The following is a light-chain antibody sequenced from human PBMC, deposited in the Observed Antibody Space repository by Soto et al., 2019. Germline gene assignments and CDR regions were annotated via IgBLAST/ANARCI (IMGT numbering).Light chain of an antibody. V-gene: IGKV3-20*01. J-gene: IGKJ5*01. Sequence: EIVLTQSPGTLSLSPGERATLSCRASQSVSSNYLAWYQQKPGQAPRLRIYDASSRPTGIPDRFSGSGSGTDFTLTISRLEPEDFAVYYCQRYGNSPITFGQGTRLEIK. CDR1: QSVSSNY. CDR2: DAS. CDR3: QRYGNSPIT.